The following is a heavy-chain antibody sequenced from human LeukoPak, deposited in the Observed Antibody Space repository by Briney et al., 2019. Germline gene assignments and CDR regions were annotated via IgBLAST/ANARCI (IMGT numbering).Heavy chain of an antibody. CDR3: ARDRSSYYYDTPSGRMDV. CDR1: GGSISSYY. V-gene: IGHV4-4*07. CDR2: IYTSGST. Sequence: PTETLSLTCTVSGGSISSYYWSWIRQPAGKGLEWIGCIYTSGSTNYNPSLKSRVTMSVDTSKNQFSLKLSSVTAADTAVYYCARDRSSYYYDTPSGRMDVWGKGTTVTISS. J-gene: IGHJ6*04. D-gene: IGHD3-22*01.